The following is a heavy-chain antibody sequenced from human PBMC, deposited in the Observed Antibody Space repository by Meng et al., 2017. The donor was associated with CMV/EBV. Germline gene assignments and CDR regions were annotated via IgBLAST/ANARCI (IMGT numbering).Heavy chain of an antibody. CDR3: ARIQTPPSWYFDP. Sequence: KASGGTFSSYGISWVRQAPGQGLEWMGGIIAIFGTTNNAQKFQGRVTITADESTSTAYMELTSLRSEDTAVYYCARIQTPPSWYFDPWGQGTLVTVSS. V-gene: IGHV1-69*01. J-gene: IGHJ5*02. D-gene: IGHD2-15*01. CDR1: GGTFSSYG. CDR2: IIAIFGTT.